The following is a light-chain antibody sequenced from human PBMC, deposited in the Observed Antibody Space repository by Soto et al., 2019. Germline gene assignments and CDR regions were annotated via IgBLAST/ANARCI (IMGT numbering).Light chain of an antibody. V-gene: IGLV2-14*03. CDR1: TSDVGRYNY. Sequence: QSALTQPASVSGSPGQSISISCTGTTSDVGRYNYFSWYQQHPVKAPKLMIYDVSYRPSWVSNRFSGSKSGITASLTISGLHAEDEAAYYCTSFTTSSTYVFGTGTKLTVL. J-gene: IGLJ1*01. CDR2: DVS. CDR3: TSFTTSSTYV.